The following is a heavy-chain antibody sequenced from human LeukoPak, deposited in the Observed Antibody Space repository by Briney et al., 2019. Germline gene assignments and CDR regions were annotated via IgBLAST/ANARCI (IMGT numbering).Heavy chain of an antibody. D-gene: IGHD5-24*01. Sequence: SVKVSCKASGDTFSNYAISGVRQAPGQGLEWMGGIIPIFGTAKYAQKFQGRVTITADTSTSTAYMELSSLRSEDTAVYYCARAGWLQYYYFDYWGQGTLVTVSS. CDR3: ARAGWLQYYYFDY. CDR1: GDTFSNYA. J-gene: IGHJ4*02. V-gene: IGHV1-69*06. CDR2: IIPIFGTA.